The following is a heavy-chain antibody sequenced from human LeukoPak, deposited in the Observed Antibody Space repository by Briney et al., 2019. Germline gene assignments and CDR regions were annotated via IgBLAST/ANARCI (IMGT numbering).Heavy chain of an antibody. CDR3: STNVLRFLEWLLPAGDY. D-gene: IGHD3-3*01. V-gene: IGHV3-15*01. CDR2: IKSITDGGTT. CDR1: GFTFSNAW. Sequence: GSLRLSCAASGFTFSNAWMNWVRQAPGKGLEWIGRIKSITDGGTTDYAAPVKGRFTISRDDSKNTLYLQMNSLKTEDTAVYYCSTNVLRFLEWLLPAGDYWGQGTLVTVSS. J-gene: IGHJ4*02.